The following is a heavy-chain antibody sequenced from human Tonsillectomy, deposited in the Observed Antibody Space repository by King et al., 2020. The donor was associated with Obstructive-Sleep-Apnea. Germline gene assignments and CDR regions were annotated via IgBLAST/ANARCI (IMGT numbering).Heavy chain of an antibody. CDR1: GFTFSNYG. CDR2: IRYDGSNK. J-gene: IGHJ1*01. CDR3: AKEGPSAYDSSFQN. Sequence: QLVQSGGGVVQPGRSLRLSCAASGFTFSNYGMHWVRQAPGKGLEWVAYIRYDGSNKYYADSVKGRFTISRDNTWNTLYLQMNSLRPEDTAVYHCAKEGPSAYDSSFQNWGQGTLVTVSS. D-gene: IGHD3-22*01. V-gene: IGHV3-30*02.